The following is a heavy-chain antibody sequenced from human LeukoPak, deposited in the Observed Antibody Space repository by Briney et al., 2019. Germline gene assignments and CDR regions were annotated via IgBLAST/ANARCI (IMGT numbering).Heavy chain of an antibody. CDR1: GFTFSSYS. Sequence: GGSLRLSCAASGFTFSSYSMNWVRQAPGKGLEWVSSISSSSSYIYYADSVKGRFTISRDNAKNSLYLQMNSLRAEDTAVHYCATSLRGAGTHAFDIWGQGTMVTVSS. J-gene: IGHJ3*02. CDR3: ATSLRGAGTHAFDI. V-gene: IGHV3-21*01. CDR2: ISSSSSYI. D-gene: IGHD1/OR15-1a*01.